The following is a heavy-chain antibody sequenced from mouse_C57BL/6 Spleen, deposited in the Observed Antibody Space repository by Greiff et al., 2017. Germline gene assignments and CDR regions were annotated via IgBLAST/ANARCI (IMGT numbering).Heavy chain of an antibody. CDR3: ARAQTGTFAY. CDR2: IDPSDSYT. Sequence: VQLQQPGAELVKPGASVKLSCKASGYTFTSYWMQWVKQRPGQGLEWIGEIDPSDSYTNYNQKFKGKATLTVDTSSSTAYMQLSSLTSEASAVYYCARAQTGTFAYWGQGTLVTVSA. D-gene: IGHD4-1*01. CDR1: GYTFTSYW. V-gene: IGHV1-50*01. J-gene: IGHJ3*01.